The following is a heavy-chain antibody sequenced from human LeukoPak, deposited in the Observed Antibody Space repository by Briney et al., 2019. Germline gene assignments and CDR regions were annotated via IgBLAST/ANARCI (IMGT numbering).Heavy chain of an antibody. CDR3: ARDSGYVGRQFDY. Sequence: SETLSLACALYGASVGVDYWSWTRHPPGKGREWIGEINHSGSTNYNPSLKSRVTISVDTSKNQFSLKLSSVTDADTAVYYCARDSGYVGRQFDYWGQGTLVTVSS. D-gene: IGHD5-12*01. CDR2: INHSGST. J-gene: IGHJ4*02. CDR1: GASVGVDY. V-gene: IGHV4-34*01.